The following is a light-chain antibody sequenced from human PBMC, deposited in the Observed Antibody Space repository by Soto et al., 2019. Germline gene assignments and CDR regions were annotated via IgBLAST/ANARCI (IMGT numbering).Light chain of an antibody. J-gene: IGKJ2*01. CDR2: GAS. CDR3: QQYTNGPPYT. V-gene: IGKV3-20*01. Sequence: EVMLTQSPGTLSLSPGERATLSCRASQSVSSSYLAWYQQKPGQAPRLLIYGASSRATGIPDRFSGSGSGTDFTLTISRLEPEHFAVYYCQQYTNGPPYTFGQGTKLEIK. CDR1: QSVSSSY.